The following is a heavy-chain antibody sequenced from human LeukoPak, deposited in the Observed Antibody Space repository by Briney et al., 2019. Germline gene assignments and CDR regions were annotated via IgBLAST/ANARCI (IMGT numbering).Heavy chain of an antibody. D-gene: IGHD3-16*01. V-gene: IGHV3-33*03. CDR3: AKLGGHPLHNYYVGV. CDR2: IWYDGHNK. CDR1: GFSFSKYG. J-gene: IGHJ6*03. Sequence: GGSLRLSCVASGFSFSKYGMHWVRQAPGKGLQWLAIIWYDGHNKYYADSVKGRFTISRDNSKNTLYLQMNSLRAEDTAVYYCAKLGGHPLHNYYVGVWGKGTTVAVSS.